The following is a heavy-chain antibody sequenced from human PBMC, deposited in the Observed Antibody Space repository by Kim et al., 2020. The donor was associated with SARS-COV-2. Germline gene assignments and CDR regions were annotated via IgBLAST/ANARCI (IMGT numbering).Heavy chain of an antibody. V-gene: IGHV3-66*02. CDR1: GLTVSSNY. CDR2: IYSGGST. D-gene: IGHD3-10*01. CDR3: ARDLGDMKTGDY. Sequence: GGSLRLSCAASGLTVSSNYMSWVRQAPGKGLEWVSVIYSGGSTYYADSVKGRFTISRDNSKNTLYLQMNSLRAEDTAVYYCARDLGDMKTGDYWGQGTLVTVSS. J-gene: IGHJ4*02.